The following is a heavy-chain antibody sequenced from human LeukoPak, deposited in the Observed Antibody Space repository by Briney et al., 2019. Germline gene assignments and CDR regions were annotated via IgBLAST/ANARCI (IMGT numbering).Heavy chain of an antibody. J-gene: IGHJ6*02. CDR1: GDSISSYY. CDR2: IYYSGST. D-gene: IGHD3-3*01. V-gene: IGHV4-59*12. Sequence: SETLSLTCTVSGDSISSYYWSWIRQPPGKGLEWIGYIYYSGSTNYNPSLKSRVTISVDTSKNQFSLKLSSVTAADTAVYYCARDCDFWSGYGMDVWGQGTTVTVSS. CDR3: ARDCDFWSGYGMDV.